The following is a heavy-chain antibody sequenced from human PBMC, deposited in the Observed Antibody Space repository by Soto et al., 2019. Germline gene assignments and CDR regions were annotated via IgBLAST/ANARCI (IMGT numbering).Heavy chain of an antibody. CDR1: GFTFSSYS. CDR2: ITSSSSYI. CDR3: ASEQWAGGMDV. V-gene: IGHV3-21*01. Sequence: EVQLVESGGGLVKPGGSLRLSCAASGFTFSSYSMNWVRQAPGKGLEWVSSITSSSSYIYYADSVKGRFTISRDNAKNSLYLQMTSLRAEDLAVYYCASEQWAGGMDVWCQGTTVTVSS. J-gene: IGHJ6*02. D-gene: IGHD6-19*01.